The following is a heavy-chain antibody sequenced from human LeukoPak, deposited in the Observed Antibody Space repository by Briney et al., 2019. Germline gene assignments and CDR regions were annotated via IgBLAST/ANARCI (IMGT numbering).Heavy chain of an antibody. CDR1: GYTFTGYY. D-gene: IGHD3-10*01. CDR3: ARDRFTMVRGVIQNWFDP. V-gene: IGHV1-2*04. J-gene: IGHJ5*02. CDR2: INPNSGGT. Sequence: ASVKVSCKASGYTFTGYYMHWVRQAPGQGLEWMGWINPNSGGTNYAQKFQGWVTMTRDTSISTAYMELSRLRSDDTAVYYCARDRFTMVRGVIQNWFDPWGQGTLVTVSS.